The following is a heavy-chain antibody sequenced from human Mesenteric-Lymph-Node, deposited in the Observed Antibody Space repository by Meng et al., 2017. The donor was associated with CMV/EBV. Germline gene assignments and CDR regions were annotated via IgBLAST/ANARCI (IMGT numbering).Heavy chain of an antibody. D-gene: IGHD2-2*02. CDR2: INPSGGST. CDR3: ARGPYCSSTSCYTKHYYYYGMDV. J-gene: IGHJ6*02. V-gene: IGHV1-46*01. Sequence: ASVKVSCKASGYTFTSYYMHWVRQAPGQGLEWMGIINPSGGSTSYAQKFQGRVTMTRDTSTSTVYMELSSLRSEDTAVYYCARGPYCSSTSCYTKHYYYYGMDVWGQGTTVTVSS. CDR1: GYTFTSYY.